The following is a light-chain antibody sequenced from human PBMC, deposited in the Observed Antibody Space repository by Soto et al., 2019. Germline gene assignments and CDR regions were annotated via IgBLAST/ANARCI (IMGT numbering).Light chain of an antibody. Sequence: IQRTQSPSTLSGSVGDRVTITCLASQTISSWLAWYQQKPGKAPKLLIYDASSLESGVPSRFSGSGSGTEFTLTISSLQPDDFATYYCQQYDSYPITFAQGTRLEIK. V-gene: IGKV1-5*01. CDR3: QQYDSYPIT. CDR2: DAS. CDR1: QTISSW. J-gene: IGKJ5*01.